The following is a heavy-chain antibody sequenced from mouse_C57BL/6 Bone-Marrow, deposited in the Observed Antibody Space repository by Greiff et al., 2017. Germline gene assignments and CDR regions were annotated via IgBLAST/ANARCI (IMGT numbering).Heavy chain of an antibody. CDR3: AREGWLLAYWYFDV. CDR1: GYTFTSYW. Sequence: QVQLQQSGAELVRPGTSVKLSCKASGYTFTSYWMHWVKQRPGQGLEWIGVIEPSDSYTNYNQKFKGKATLTVDTSSSTAYMQLSSLTSEDSAVYYCAREGWLLAYWYFDVWGTGTTVTVSS. D-gene: IGHD2-3*01. J-gene: IGHJ1*03. CDR2: IEPSDSYT. V-gene: IGHV1-59*01.